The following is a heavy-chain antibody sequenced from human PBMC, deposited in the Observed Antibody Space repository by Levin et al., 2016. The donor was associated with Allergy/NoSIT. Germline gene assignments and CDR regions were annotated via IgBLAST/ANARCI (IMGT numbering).Heavy chain of an antibody. CDR2: ISYDGSNK. D-gene: IGHD1-26*01. Sequence: GESLKISCAASGFTFSSYGMHWVRQAPGKGLEWVAVISYDGSNKYYADSVKGRFTISRDNSKNTLYLQMNSLRAEDTAVYYCAKTYRVYYYYGMDVWGQGTTVTVSS. CDR3: AKTYRVYYYYGMDV. CDR1: GFTFSSYG. V-gene: IGHV3-30*18. J-gene: IGHJ6*02.